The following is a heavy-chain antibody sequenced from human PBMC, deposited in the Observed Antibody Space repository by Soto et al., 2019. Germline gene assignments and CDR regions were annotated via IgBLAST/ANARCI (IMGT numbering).Heavy chain of an antibody. D-gene: IGHD2-8*01. CDR2: ITHSGST. Sequence: QVQLQESGPGLVKPSGTLSLTCAVSGGSISSYNWWIWVRQPPGKGLEWIGQITHSGSTNYNPSLKGRVSISVDNSKNQASMKLSSATAADTAVYYCARAINGGFDYWGQGTLVTVSS. CDR3: ARAINGGFDY. J-gene: IGHJ4*02. CDR1: GGSISSYNW. V-gene: IGHV4-4*02.